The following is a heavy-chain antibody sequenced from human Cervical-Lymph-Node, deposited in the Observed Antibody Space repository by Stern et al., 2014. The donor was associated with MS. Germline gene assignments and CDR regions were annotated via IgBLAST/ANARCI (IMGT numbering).Heavy chain of an antibody. CDR3: AKDLGRGVVVVPLYGLDV. D-gene: IGHD2-2*01. V-gene: IGHV3-23*04. J-gene: IGHJ6*02. CDR1: GFTFSTYA. CDR2: ISDSGVYT. Sequence: EVQLVESGGGLVQPGGSLRLSCAASGFTFSTYAFSWVRQAPGKGLEWVSSISDSGVYTYDADSVKGRFTISRDNSKSMLYLEMQSLRAEDTAVYHCAKDLGRGVVVVPLYGLDVWGQGTTVTVSS.